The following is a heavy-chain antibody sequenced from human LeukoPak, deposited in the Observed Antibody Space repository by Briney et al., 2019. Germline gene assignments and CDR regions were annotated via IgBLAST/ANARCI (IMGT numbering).Heavy chain of an antibody. D-gene: IGHD6-6*01. J-gene: IGHJ3*02. CDR2: ISSSGSTI. CDR1: GGSISSYY. Sequence: LSLTCTVSGGSISSYYMSWIRQAPGKGLEWVSYISSSGSTIYYADSVKDRFTISRDNAKNSLYLQMNSLRAEDTAVYYCARVTSEGAFDIWGQGTMVTVSS. CDR3: ARVTSEGAFDI. V-gene: IGHV3-11*01.